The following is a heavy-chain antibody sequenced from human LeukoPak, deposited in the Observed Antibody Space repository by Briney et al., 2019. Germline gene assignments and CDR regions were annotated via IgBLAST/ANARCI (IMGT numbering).Heavy chain of an antibody. CDR1: GGSFSGYY. CDR3: ARGGYSYGFKALDI. Sequence: PSETLSLTCAVYGGSFSGYYWSWIRHPPGKGLEWIGEINHSSSTNYNPSLKSRVTISVDTSKNQFSLRLSSVTAADTAVYYCARGGYSYGFKALDIWGQGTKVTVSS. CDR2: INHSSST. V-gene: IGHV4-34*01. J-gene: IGHJ3*02. D-gene: IGHD5-18*01.